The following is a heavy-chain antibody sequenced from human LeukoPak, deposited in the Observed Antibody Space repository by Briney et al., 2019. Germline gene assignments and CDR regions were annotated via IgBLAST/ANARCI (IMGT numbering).Heavy chain of an antibody. J-gene: IGHJ4*02. CDR1: GFTFSSYA. D-gene: IGHD3-22*01. CDR2: ISASGP. Sequence: GGSLRLSCAASGFTFSSYAMTWVRQAPGKGLEWVSTISASGPYYADAARGRFTISRDNSRNTLSLQMDSLRAEDTAVYYCAKDHESDGYPCLDHWGLGTLVTVSS. V-gene: IGHV3-23*01. CDR3: AKDHESDGYPCLDH.